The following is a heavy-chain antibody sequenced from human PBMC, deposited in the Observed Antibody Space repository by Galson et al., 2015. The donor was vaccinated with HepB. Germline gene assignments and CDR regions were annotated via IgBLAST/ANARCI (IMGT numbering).Heavy chain of an antibody. CDR1: GDSVSSHSAA. Sequence: CAISGDSVSSHSAAWNWIRQSPSRGLEWLGRTYYRSKWYNVSVKSRITISPDTSKNQFSLQLNSVTPEDTAVYYCAREGPGKDGFDIWGQGIMVTVSS. V-gene: IGHV6-1*01. J-gene: IGHJ3*02. CDR2: TYYRSKWYN. D-gene: IGHD4-23*01. CDR3: AREGPGKDGFDI.